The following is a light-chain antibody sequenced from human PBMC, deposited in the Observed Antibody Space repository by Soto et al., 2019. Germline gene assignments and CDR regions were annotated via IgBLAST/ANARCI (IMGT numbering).Light chain of an antibody. CDR3: RSYASSNTLL. CDR1: TSDVGDYNF. J-gene: IGLJ2*01. V-gene: IGLV2-14*01. Sequence: QSVLTQPAYVSGSPGQLITISCTGTTSDVGDYNFVSWYQQHPGKAPKLMIYDVSSRPSGVSHRFSGSKSGNTASLTISGIQAEDEADYYCRSYASSNTLLFGGGTKLTVL. CDR2: DVS.